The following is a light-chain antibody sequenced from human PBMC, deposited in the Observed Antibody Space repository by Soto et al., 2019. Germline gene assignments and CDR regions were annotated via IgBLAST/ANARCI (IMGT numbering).Light chain of an antibody. Sequence: EVVLTQSPGTLSLSPGERATLSCRASQSLSSSYVAWHQQKPGQAPRLLIYSASSRATGIPDRFSGSGSGTDFILTISRLEPEDFAVYYCQQYGNSPFTFGPGTKVDIK. CDR1: QSLSSSY. V-gene: IGKV3-20*01. CDR2: SAS. CDR3: QQYGNSPFT. J-gene: IGKJ3*01.